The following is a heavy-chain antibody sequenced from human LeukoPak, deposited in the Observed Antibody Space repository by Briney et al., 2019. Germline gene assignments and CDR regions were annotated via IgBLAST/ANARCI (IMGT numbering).Heavy chain of an antibody. CDR1: GGSMSSYY. D-gene: IGHD4-17*01. CDR2: IYYSGNT. V-gene: IGHV4-59*01. CDR3: ARDSDYGDLDY. J-gene: IGHJ4*02. Sequence: KPSETLSLTCTVSGGSMSSYYWSWIRQPPGKGLEWIGYIYYSGNTNYNPSLKSRVTISVDTSKNQFSLKLSSVTAADTAVYYCARDSDYGDLDYWGQGTLVTVSS.